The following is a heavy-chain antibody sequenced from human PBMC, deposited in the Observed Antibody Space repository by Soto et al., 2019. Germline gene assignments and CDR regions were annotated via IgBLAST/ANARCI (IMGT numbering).Heavy chain of an antibody. D-gene: IGHD2-8*01. CDR3: ARHFMDVGRECTNGLCYKVDCWLDP. J-gene: IGHJ5*02. Sequence: SETLSLTCPVAGGSISSRTYYWGWIRQPPGKGLEWIGSIYYSGSTYYNPSLKSRVTISVDTSKNQFSLKLSSVTAADTAVYYCARHFMDVGRECTNGLCYKVDCWLDPWGEGTLVTVSA. CDR1: GGSISSRTYY. CDR2: IYYSGST. V-gene: IGHV4-39*01.